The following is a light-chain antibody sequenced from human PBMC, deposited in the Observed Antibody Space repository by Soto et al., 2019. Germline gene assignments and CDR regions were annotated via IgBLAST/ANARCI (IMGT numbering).Light chain of an antibody. CDR1: QNIYSN. CDR2: GAS. J-gene: IGKJ4*01. V-gene: IGKV3-15*01. Sequence: IVMTQSPSTLSVSPGERATLSCRASQNIYSNVAWYQQRPGQAPRLLISGASTGATGIPARFSGSGSGTEFTLTISSLQSEDCAIYYCQQYHTWPITFGGGTKVDIK. CDR3: QQYHTWPIT.